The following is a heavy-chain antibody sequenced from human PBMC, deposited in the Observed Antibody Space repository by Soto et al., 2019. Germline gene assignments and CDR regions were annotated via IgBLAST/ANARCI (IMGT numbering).Heavy chain of an antibody. CDR1: GGSISDYY. CDR3: ASSAAVAEWFDP. D-gene: IGHD6-19*01. J-gene: IGHJ5*02. Sequence: SETLSLTCTVSGGSISDYYRSWTRQPPGKGLEWIGYAYYSGNTNYNPSLKSRVTISVDTSKNQFSLKLSSVTAEDTAVYYCASSAAVAEWFDPWGQGTLVTVSS. CDR2: AYYSGNT. V-gene: IGHV4-59*01.